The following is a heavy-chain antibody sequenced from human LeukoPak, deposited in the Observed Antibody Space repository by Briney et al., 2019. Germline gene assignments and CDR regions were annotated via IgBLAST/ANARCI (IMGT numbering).Heavy chain of an antibody. D-gene: IGHD3-10*01. Sequence: PGGSLRLSCAASGFTFSNYAMSWGRQAPGKGLERVSVISSGGNTYFADSVKGRFTISRDNSENTLYLQMNSLRAEDAAVYYCARGGDGYGYFAYWSQGILVTVPP. CDR3: ARGGDGYGYFAY. J-gene: IGHJ4*02. V-gene: IGHV3-23*01. CDR2: ISSGGNT. CDR1: GFTFSNYA.